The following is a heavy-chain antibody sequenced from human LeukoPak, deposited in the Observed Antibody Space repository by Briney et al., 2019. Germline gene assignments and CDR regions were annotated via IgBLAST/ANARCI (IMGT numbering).Heavy chain of an antibody. V-gene: IGHV3-9*03. CDR3: AKSPVTMVRGDYYFDY. CDR2: ISWNSGSI. CDR1: GFTFDDYA. D-gene: IGHD3-10*01. J-gene: IGHJ4*02. Sequence: QSGGSLRLSCAASGFTFDDYAMHWVRQAPGKGLEWVSGISWNSGSIGYADSVKGRFTISRDNAKNSLYLQMNSLRAEDMALYYCAKSPVTMVRGDYYFDYWGQGTLVTVSS.